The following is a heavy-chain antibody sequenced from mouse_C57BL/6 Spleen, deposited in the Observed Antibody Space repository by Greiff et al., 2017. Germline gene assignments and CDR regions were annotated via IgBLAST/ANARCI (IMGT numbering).Heavy chain of an antibody. J-gene: IGHJ1*03. CDR3: GAYGNYVEWYIDV. D-gene: IGHD2-1*01. Sequence: QVQLKESGAGLVKPGASVKISCTVSGYAFSSYWVNWVKQRPGKGLEWIGQIYPGDGDTNYNGKFKGKATMTADKTSRTAYMLISSLTSEDAAVYFCGAYGNYVEWYIDVWGTGTTVTVSS. CDR1: GYAFSSYW. V-gene: IGHV1-80*01. CDR2: IYPGDGDT.